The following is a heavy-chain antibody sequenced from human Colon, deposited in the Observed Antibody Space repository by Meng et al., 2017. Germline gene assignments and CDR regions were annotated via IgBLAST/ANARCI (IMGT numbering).Heavy chain of an antibody. J-gene: IGHJ3*02. CDR1: GFTLTNYG. CDR3: ASSPVGFGFDI. V-gene: IGHV3-33*01. Sequence: GESLKISCEASGFTLTNYGMHWVRQAPGKGLEWVAVMWFDENDKYYEDSVKGRFTVSRDISKNTLYLQMNSLRAEDTAVYYCASSPVGFGFDIWGQGTVVTVSS. CDR2: MWFDENDK. D-gene: IGHD3-16*01.